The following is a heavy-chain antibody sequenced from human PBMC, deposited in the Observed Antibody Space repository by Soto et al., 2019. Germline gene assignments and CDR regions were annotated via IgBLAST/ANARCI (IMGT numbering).Heavy chain of an antibody. J-gene: IGHJ5*02. Sequence: GGSLRLSCAASGFTFSSYAMHWVRQAPGKGLEWVAVISYDGSNKYYADSVKGRFTISRDNSKNTLYLQMNSLRAEDTAVYYCARDNSSGYYYPPGNWFDPWGQGTLVTVSS. D-gene: IGHD3-22*01. CDR3: ARDNSSGYYYPPGNWFDP. CDR1: GFTFSSYA. V-gene: IGHV3-30-3*01. CDR2: ISYDGSNK.